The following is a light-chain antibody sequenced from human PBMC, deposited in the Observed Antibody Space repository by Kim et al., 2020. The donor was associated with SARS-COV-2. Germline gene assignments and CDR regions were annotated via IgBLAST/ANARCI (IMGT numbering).Light chain of an antibody. CDR1: QSVGTS. V-gene: IGKV3-11*01. CDR3: HHRSHWTPT. J-gene: IGKJ4*01. CDR2: DAS. Sequence: LSPGETATLSCRASQSVGTSLAWYQLKPGQAPRLLIFDASRSVTGTPARFSGSGSGTDFTLTISSLEPEDVAFYFCHHRSHWTPTFGGGTKVDIK.